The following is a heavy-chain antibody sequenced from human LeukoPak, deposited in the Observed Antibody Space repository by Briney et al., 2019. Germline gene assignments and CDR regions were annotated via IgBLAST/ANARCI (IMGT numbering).Heavy chain of an antibody. Sequence: SETLSLTCAAYGGSFSGYYWSWIRQPPGKGLEWIGEINHSGSTNYNPSLKSRVTISVDTSKNQFSLKLSSMTAADTAVYYCARGLATLYSSSAFDYWGQGTLVTVSS. CDR2: INHSGST. D-gene: IGHD6-6*01. J-gene: IGHJ4*02. V-gene: IGHV4-34*01. CDR3: ARGLATLYSSSAFDY. CDR1: GGSFSGYY.